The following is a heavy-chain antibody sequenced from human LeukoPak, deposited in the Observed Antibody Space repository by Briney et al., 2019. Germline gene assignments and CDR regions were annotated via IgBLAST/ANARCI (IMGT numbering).Heavy chain of an antibody. J-gene: IGHJ6*02. Sequence: GASVKVSCKASGSTFTSYDINWVRQATGQGLEWMGLMNTNSGKTGYAQKFQGRVTMTRNTSISTTYMELSSLRSEDTAVYYCARDFPYYDILTGYRNYYYGMDVWGQGTTVTVSS. V-gene: IGHV1-8*01. CDR3: ARDFPYYDILTGYRNYYYGMDV. CDR2: MNTNSGKT. D-gene: IGHD3-9*01. CDR1: GSTFTSYD.